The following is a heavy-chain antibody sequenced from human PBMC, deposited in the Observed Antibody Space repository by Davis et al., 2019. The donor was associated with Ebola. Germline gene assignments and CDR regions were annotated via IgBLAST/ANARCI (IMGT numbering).Heavy chain of an antibody. D-gene: IGHD6-6*01. V-gene: IGHV4-34*01. CDR2: INHSGST. CDR3: ARGSIAIDY. Sequence: SETLSLPCAVYGGSFSGYYWRWFRQPPGKGLEWIGEINHSGSTNYNPSLSSRVTISVDTSKNQFSLKLSSVTAADTAVYYCARGSIAIDYWGQGTLVTVSS. J-gene: IGHJ4*02. CDR1: GGSFSGYY.